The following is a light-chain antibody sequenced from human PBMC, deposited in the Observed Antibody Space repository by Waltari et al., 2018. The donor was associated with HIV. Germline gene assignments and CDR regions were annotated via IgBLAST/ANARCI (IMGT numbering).Light chain of an antibody. V-gene: IGLV1-44*01. J-gene: IGLJ2*01. Sequence: QSVLTQPPSASGTPGQRVTISCSGTTSTIGTNSVNWYQQLPGTAPKLLIYSDNRRPSGVPDRFSGSKSGTSASLAISGFQSEDEADYYCAAWDDSLAEPYVLFGGGTRLTVL. CDR2: SDN. CDR3: AAWDDSLAEPYVL. CDR1: TSTIGTNS.